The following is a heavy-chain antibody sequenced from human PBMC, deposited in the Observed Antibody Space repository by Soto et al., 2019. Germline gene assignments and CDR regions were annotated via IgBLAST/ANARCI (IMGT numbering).Heavy chain of an antibody. Sequence: EVQLVESGGGLVQPGGSLRLSCAASGFTFSSYWMSWVRQAPGKGLEWVANIKQDGSEKYYVDSVKGRFTISRDNAKNSPYLQMNSLRAEDTAVYYCARGRREGRMDVWGKGTTVTVSS. CDR2: IKQDGSEK. J-gene: IGHJ6*04. CDR1: GFTFSSYW. CDR3: ARGRREGRMDV. V-gene: IGHV3-7*01.